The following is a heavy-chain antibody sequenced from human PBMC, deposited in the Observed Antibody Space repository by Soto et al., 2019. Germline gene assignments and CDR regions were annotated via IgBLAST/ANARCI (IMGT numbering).Heavy chain of an antibody. V-gene: IGHV3-53*04. D-gene: IGHD3-3*01. J-gene: IGHJ6*03. CDR2: IYSGGST. CDR3: ARGLNYDFWSGRKPNYYYYYMEV. Sequence: GGSLRLSCAASGFTVSSNYMSWVRQAPGKGLEWVSVIYSGGSTYYADSVKGRFTISRHNSKNTLYLQMNSLRAEDTAVYYCARGLNYDFWSGRKPNYYYYYMEVWGKGTTVTVSS. CDR1: GFTVSSNY.